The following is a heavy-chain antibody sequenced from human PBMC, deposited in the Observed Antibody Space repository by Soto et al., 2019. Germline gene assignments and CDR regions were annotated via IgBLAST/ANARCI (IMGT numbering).Heavy chain of an antibody. Sequence: TLSLTCTVSGDSISSGNKYWSWIRQPPGKGLEWIGYIFSSGTTYYNPSLKSRLTMSLDASQNQFSLKLNSLTDADTAVYFCARVPSPFDYYYAMDVWGQGTTVTVSS. J-gene: IGHJ6*02. CDR3: ARVPSPFDYYYAMDV. D-gene: IGHD3-16*01. V-gene: IGHV4-30-4*01. CDR2: IFSSGTT. CDR1: GDSISSGNKY.